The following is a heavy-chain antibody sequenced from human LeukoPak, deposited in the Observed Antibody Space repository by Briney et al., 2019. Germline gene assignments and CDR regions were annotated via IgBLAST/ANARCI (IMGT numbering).Heavy chain of an antibody. CDR2: ILTDGNSK. CDR1: GFIFHDFS. CDR3: ARDQYDSSGPPDY. V-gene: IGHV3-30*04. Sequence: PGGSLRLSCVVSGFIFHDFSMHWVRQAPGKGLEWVAIILTDGNSKFSADSVKGRFTISRDNSKNTLYLQMNSLRPADKAVYYCARDQYDSSGPPDYWGQGTLVTVSS. D-gene: IGHD3-22*01. J-gene: IGHJ4*02.